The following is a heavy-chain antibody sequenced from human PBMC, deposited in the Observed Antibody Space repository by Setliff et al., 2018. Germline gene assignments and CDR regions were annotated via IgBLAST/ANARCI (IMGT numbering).Heavy chain of an antibody. CDR3: ATPGRDDLDSPFEPFDI. V-gene: IGHV4-38-2*01. Sequence: SETLSLTCAVSGASINSGHYWGWIRQPPGKGLEWIATIYHRGRKYYNPSLQSRVSVSLDTSKNHFSLRLTSMTAADTAVYYCATPGRDDLDSPFEPFDIWGQGTMVTVSS. CDR2: IYHRGRK. J-gene: IGHJ3*02. D-gene: IGHD3-3*01. CDR1: GASINSGHY.